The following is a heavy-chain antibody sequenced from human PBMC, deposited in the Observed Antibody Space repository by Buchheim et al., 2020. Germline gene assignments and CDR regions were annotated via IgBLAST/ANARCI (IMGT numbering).Heavy chain of an antibody. Sequence: EVQLVESGGGLVQPGGSLRLSCAASGFTFSSYEMNWVRQAPGKGLEWVSYISSSAGTIYYLDSVQGRFTISRDNAKNSLSLQMNSLRAEDTAVYYCARVRYTYGYLGYLDYWGQGTL. CDR1: GFTFSSYE. D-gene: IGHD5-18*01. CDR2: ISSSAGTI. J-gene: IGHJ4*02. CDR3: ARVRYTYGYLGYLDY. V-gene: IGHV3-48*03.